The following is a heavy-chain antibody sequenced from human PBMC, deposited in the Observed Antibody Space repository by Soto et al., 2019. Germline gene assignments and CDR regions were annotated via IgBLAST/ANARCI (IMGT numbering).Heavy chain of an antibody. CDR3: AHSRWYYGSGSALDV. Sequence: QITLKESGPTLVKPTQTLTLTCTFSGFSLSTSGVGVGWIRQPPGKALEWLALIYWSDDKRYSPSLKSSLTITKDTSKNQVVLTMTNMDPVDTATYYCAHSRWYYGSGSALDVWGKGTTVTFSS. J-gene: IGHJ6*04. D-gene: IGHD3-10*01. CDR1: GFSLSTSGVG. V-gene: IGHV2-5*01. CDR2: IYWSDDK.